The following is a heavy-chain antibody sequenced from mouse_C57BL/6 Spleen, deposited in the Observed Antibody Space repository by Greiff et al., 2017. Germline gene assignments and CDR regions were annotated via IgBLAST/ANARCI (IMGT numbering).Heavy chain of an antibody. CDR2: IYPRDGST. D-gene: IGHD2-3*01. Sequence: QVQLQQSDAELVKPGASVKISCKVSGYTFTDHTIHWMKQRPEQGLEWIGYIYPRDGSTKYNEKFKGKATLTADKSSSTAYMQLNSLTSEDSAVYFCARDDLGGYYSRGMDYWGQGTSVTVSS. V-gene: IGHV1-78*01. J-gene: IGHJ4*01. CDR3: ARDDLGGYYSRGMDY. CDR1: GYTFTDHT.